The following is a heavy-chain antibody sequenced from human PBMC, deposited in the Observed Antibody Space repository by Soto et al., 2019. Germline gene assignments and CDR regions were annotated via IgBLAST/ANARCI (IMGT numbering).Heavy chain of an antibody. Sequence: EVQLLESGGGLVQPGGSLRLSCAASGFSFSSYAMGWVRQAPWKGLEWVSIISATDVATYYADSVKGHFIIARDDSRRTLFLQMNSLRAEDTAVYHCVKDVYSGSSGQFDLWGQGTLVTVSS. CDR3: VKDVYSGSSGQFDL. CDR1: GFSFSSYA. J-gene: IGHJ5*02. V-gene: IGHV3-23*01. CDR2: ISATDVAT. D-gene: IGHD1-26*01.